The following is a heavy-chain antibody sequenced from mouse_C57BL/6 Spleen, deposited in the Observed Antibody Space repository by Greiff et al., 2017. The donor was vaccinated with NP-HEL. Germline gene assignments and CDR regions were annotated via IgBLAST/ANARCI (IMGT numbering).Heavy chain of an antibody. CDR2: IWSGGST. D-gene: IGHD3-3*01. CDR1: GFSLTSYG. V-gene: IGHV2-2*01. CDR3: ARGTWDYPMDY. Sequence: VQGVESGPGLVQPSQSLSITCTVSGFSLTSYGVHWVRQSPGKGLEWLGVIWSGGSTDYNAAFISRLCISKDNSKSQGFFTMKSLQADDTAIYYCARGTWDYPMDYWGQGTSVTVSS. J-gene: IGHJ4*01.